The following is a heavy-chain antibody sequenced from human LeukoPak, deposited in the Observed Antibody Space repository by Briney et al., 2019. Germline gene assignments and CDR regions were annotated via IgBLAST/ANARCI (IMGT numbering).Heavy chain of an antibody. CDR1: GFIVSTNY. D-gene: IGHD5-24*01. CDR2: TVTDGSA. Sequence: GGSLRLSCAASGFIVSTNYLTWVRQAPGKGLEWVSVTVTDGSAFYADSVKGRFTISRDSSKNTLYLQMNSLRAEDTAVYYCARGRPQSSVYDYWGQGTLVTVSS. J-gene: IGHJ4*02. CDR3: ARGRPQSSVYDY. V-gene: IGHV3-53*01.